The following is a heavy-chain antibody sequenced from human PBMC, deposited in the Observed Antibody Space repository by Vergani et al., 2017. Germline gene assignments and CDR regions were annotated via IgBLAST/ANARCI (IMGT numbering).Heavy chain of an antibody. J-gene: IGHJ4*02. D-gene: IGHD3-16*01. V-gene: IGHV3-30*18. CDR3: AKDWDFRTYTDLFDY. Sequence: QVQLVESGGGVVQPGRSLRLSCAASGFTFSSYGMHWVRQAPGKGLEWVAVISYDGSNKYYADSVQGRFTISRDNSKNTLYLQMNSLRAEDTAVYYCAKDWDFRTYTDLFDYWGQGTLVTVSS. CDR1: GFTFSSYG. CDR2: ISYDGSNK.